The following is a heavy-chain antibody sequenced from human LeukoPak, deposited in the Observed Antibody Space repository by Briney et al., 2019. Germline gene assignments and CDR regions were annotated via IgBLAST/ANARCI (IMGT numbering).Heavy chain of an antibody. CDR1: GGSISSYY. D-gene: IGHD3-22*01. V-gene: IGHV4-4*07. Sequence: PSETLSLTCTVSGGSISSYYWSWIRQPAGKGLEWIGRIYTSGSTNYNPSLKSRVTISVDTSKNQFSLKLSSVTAADTAVYYCARDYYYDSSGYYANWFDPWGQGTLVTVSS. CDR3: ARDYYYDSSGYYANWFDP. J-gene: IGHJ5*02. CDR2: IYTSGST.